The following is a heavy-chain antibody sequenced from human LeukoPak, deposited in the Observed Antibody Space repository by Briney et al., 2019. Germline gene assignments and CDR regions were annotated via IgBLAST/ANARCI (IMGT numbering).Heavy chain of an antibody. V-gene: IGHV3-23*01. D-gene: IGHD2-2*01. Sequence: SGGSLRLSCAASGFTFSSYAMSWVRQAPGKGLEWVSAISGSSGSMYYADSVKGRFTISRDNSKNSLYLQMNGLRAEDTAVYYCAKSIVVLPAGGDYFDYWGQGTLVTVSS. CDR1: GFTFSSYA. CDR2: ISGSSGSM. CDR3: AKSIVVLPAGGDYFDY. J-gene: IGHJ4*02.